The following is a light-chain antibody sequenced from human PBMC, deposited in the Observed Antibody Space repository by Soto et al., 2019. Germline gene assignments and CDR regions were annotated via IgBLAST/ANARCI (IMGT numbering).Light chain of an antibody. CDR2: DAS. V-gene: IGKV3-11*01. J-gene: IGKJ4*01. Sequence: EIVLTQSPATLSLSPGERATLSCRASQSVSSYLAWYQQKPGQAPSLLIYDASNRATGIPARFSGSGSGTDFTLTISSLEPEDVSGCYCQQRINWLTFGGGTQVEIK. CDR1: QSVSSY. CDR3: QQRINWLT.